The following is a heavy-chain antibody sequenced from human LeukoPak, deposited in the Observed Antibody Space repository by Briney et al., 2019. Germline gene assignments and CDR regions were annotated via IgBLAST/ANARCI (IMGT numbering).Heavy chain of an antibody. CDR2: IYHSGST. CDR1: GGSISSSNW. D-gene: IGHD3-22*01. CDR3: ARVTYYDSSGYYPDY. J-gene: IGHJ4*02. V-gene: IGHV4-4*02. Sequence: SGTLSLTCAVSGGSISSSNWWSWVRQPPGKGLEWIGEIYHSGSTNYNPSLKSRVTISVDKSKNQFSLKLSSVTAADTAVYYCARVTYYDSSGYYPDYWGQGTLVTVSS.